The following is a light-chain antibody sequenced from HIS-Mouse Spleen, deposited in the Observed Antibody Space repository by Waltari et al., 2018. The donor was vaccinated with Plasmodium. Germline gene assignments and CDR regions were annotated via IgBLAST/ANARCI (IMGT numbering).Light chain of an antibody. CDR3: YSTDSSGNHRV. CDR1: ALPKKY. V-gene: IGLV3-10*01. CDR2: EDS. Sequence: SYELTQPPSVSLSPGQTARITCSGDALPKKYAYSYQQKSGQAPVLVIYEDSKRPSGIPERFSGSSSGTMATLTISGAQVEDEADYYCYSTDSSGNHRVFGGGTKLTVL. J-gene: IGLJ3*02.